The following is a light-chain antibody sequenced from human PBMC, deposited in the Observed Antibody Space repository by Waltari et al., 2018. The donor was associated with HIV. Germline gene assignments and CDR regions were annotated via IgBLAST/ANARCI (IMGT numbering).Light chain of an antibody. J-gene: IGKJ1*01. Sequence: DIRLTQSPSTLSASAGDRVAIPCRAGKNVGAFLAWYQQKPGKPPKLLIFQSSILEGGVPSRFSVSVSGSDFTLTINGLQSDDFATYYCHQYASFSGTFGQGTKVEL. CDR3: HQYASFSGT. CDR2: QSS. CDR1: KNVGAF. V-gene: IGKV1-5*03.